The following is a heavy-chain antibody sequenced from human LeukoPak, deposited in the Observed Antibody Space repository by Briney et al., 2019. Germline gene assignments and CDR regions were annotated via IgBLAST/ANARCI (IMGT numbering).Heavy chain of an antibody. V-gene: IGHV3-66*02. J-gene: IGHJ4*02. CDR1: GFTVSSNY. D-gene: IGHD2-15*01. CDR2: IYSGGST. Sequence: PGGSLRLSCAASGFTVSSNYMSWVRQAPGNGLEWVSVIYSGGSTYYADSVKGRFTISRDNSKNTLYLQMNSLRAEDTAVYYCARVLVVVAATPFDYWGQGTLVTVSS. CDR3: ARVLVVVAATPFDY.